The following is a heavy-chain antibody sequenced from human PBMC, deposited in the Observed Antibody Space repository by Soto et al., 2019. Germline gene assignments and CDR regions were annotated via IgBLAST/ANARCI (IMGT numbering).Heavy chain of an antibody. CDR3: ARGMSIAAADKTPNYYYYYGMDV. V-gene: IGHV1-2*04. J-gene: IGHJ6*02. Sequence: ASVKVSCKASGYTFTGYYMHWVRQAPGQGLEWMGWINPNSGGTNYAQKFQGWVTMTRDTSISTAYMELSRLRSDDTAVYYCARGMSIAAADKTPNYYYYYGMDVWGQGTTDTVSS. D-gene: IGHD6-13*01. CDR2: INPNSGGT. CDR1: GYTFTGYY.